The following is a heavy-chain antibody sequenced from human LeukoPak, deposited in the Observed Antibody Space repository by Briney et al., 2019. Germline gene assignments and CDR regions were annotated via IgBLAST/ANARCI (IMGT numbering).Heavy chain of an antibody. CDR2: MNPNSGNT. Sequence: ASVKVSCKASGYTFTSYDINWVRQATGQGLEWMGWMNPNSGNTGYAQKFQGRVTMTRNTSISTAYMELSSLRSEDTAVYYCARGLEQLVRWELLVWFDPWGQGTLVTVSS. CDR3: ARGLEQLVRWELLVWFDP. V-gene: IGHV1-8*01. J-gene: IGHJ5*02. CDR1: GYTFTSYD. D-gene: IGHD1-26*01.